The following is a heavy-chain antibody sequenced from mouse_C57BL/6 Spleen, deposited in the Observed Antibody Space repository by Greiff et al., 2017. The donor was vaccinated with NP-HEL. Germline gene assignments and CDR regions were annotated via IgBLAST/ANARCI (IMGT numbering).Heavy chain of an antibody. CDR3: ASGYTWFAY. D-gene: IGHD2-2*01. CDR1: GYTFTSYW. J-gene: IGHJ3*01. CDR2: IHPNSGST. Sequence: VQLQQPGAELVKPGASVKLSCKASGYTFTSYWMHWVKQRPGQGLEWIGMIHPNSGSTNYNEKFKSKATLTVDKSSSTAYMQLSSLTSEDSAVYYCASGYTWFAYWGQGTLVTVSA. V-gene: IGHV1-64*01.